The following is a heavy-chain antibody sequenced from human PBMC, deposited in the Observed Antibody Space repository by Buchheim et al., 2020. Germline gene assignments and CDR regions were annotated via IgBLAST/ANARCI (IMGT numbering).Heavy chain of an antibody. CDR2: ISYDGSNK. V-gene: IGHV3-30*18. J-gene: IGHJ4*02. CDR3: AKDQGGKQSGSYYNGGNLFDY. D-gene: IGHD1-26*01. CDR1: GFTFSSYG. Sequence: QVQLVESGGGVVQPGRSLRLSCAASGFTFSSYGMHWVRQAPGKGLEWVAVISYDGSNKYYADSVKGRFTISRDNSKNTLYLKMNSLRAEDTAVYYCAKDQGGKQSGSYYNGGNLFDYWGQGTL.